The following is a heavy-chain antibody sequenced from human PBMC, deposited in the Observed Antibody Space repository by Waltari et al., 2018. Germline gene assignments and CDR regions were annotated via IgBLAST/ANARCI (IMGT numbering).Heavy chain of an antibody. V-gene: IGHV4-4*07. J-gene: IGHJ5*02. CDR1: GSPISSYY. Sequence: QVQVQGSGPGLVKPSETLTITCPVSGSPISSYYGSSVRQPAAKGTEWVGRSYTSGGTNYNPSLKSRVTMSVDTSKNQFSLKLSYVTAADTDVYYCARDRSGSVLRFLEWLSHPIWFDPWGQGTLVTVSS. CDR3: ARDRSGSVLRFLEWLSHPIWFDP. CDR2: SYTSGGT. D-gene: IGHD3-3*01.